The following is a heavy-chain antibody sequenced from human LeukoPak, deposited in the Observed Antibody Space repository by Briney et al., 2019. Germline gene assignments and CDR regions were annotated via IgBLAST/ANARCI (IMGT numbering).Heavy chain of an antibody. Sequence: SVKVSCKASGGTFSSYAISWVRQAPGQGLEWMGGIIPIFGTANYAQKFQGRVTITTDESTSTAYMELSSLRSEDTAVYYCARAYYYDTSGYYYDYWGQGTLVTVSS. J-gene: IGHJ4*02. CDR2: IIPIFGTA. V-gene: IGHV1-69*05. CDR3: ARAYYYDTSGYYYDY. D-gene: IGHD3-22*01. CDR1: GGTFSSYA.